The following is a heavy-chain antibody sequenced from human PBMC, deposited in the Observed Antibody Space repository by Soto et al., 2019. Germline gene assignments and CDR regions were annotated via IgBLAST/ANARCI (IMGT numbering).Heavy chain of an antibody. CDR3: TRARTGDDY. Sequence: QVQLVQSGAEVKKPGASVKVSCKASGYTFTSYDINSVRQATGQGLEWMGWMNPNSGNTGYAQKFQGRVTMTRDTSTNTAYMELSSLRSEDTAVYYCTRARTGDDYWGQGTLVTVSS. CDR1: GYTFTSYD. CDR2: MNPNSGNT. J-gene: IGHJ4*02. D-gene: IGHD4-17*01. V-gene: IGHV1-8*01.